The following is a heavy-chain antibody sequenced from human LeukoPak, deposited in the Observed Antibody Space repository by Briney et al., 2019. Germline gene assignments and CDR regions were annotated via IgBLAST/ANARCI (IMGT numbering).Heavy chain of an antibody. CDR1: GGSISSGGYY. D-gene: IGHD6-13*01. V-gene: IGHV4-31*03. CDR2: IYYSGST. J-gene: IGHJ4*02. CDR3: AWQQLVRGILY. Sequence: SETLSLTCTVSGGSISSGGYYWSWIRQHPGKGLEWIGYIYYSGSTYYNPSLKSRVTISVDTSKNQFSLKLSSVTAADTAVYYCAWQQLVRGILYWGQGTLVTVSS.